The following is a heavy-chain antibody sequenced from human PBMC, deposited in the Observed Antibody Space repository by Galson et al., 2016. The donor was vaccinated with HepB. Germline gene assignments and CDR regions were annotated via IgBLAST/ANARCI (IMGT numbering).Heavy chain of an antibody. Sequence: SLRLSCAASGFIFKNHALHWVRQAPGRRPTYISTITADGSRTFYADSVKGRFTISRDNSKNTLYLQMRSLRIDDTALYYCVKDIGLTDTTAYWGQGTLVTVSS. J-gene: IGHJ4*02. CDR3: VKDIGLTDTTAY. D-gene: IGHD1/OR15-1a*01. CDR2: ITADGSRT. CDR1: GFIFKNHA. V-gene: IGHV3-64D*09.